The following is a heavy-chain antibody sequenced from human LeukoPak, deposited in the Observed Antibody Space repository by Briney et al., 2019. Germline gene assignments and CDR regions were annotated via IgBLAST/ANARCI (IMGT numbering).Heavy chain of an antibody. V-gene: IGHV3-30-3*01. J-gene: IGHJ6*02. CDR1: GFTFSSYA. Sequence: GGSLRLSCAASGFTFSSYAMHWVRQAPGKGLEWVAVISYDGDNKYYADSVKGRFTISRDNSKNTLSLQMNSVRAEDKAVYTCARDSYCKYHYFYGMDVWGQGTTVTVSS. CDR2: ISYDGDNK. D-gene: IGHD1-26*01. CDR3: ARDSYCKYHYFYGMDV.